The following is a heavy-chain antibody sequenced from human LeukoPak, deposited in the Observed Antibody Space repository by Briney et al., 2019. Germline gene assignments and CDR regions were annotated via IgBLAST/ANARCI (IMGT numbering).Heavy chain of an antibody. J-gene: IGHJ5*02. CDR3: ARGERIQLWLAEQQNWFDP. CDR1: GGSISSYY. V-gene: IGHV4-59*01. Sequence: SETLSLTCTVSGGSISSYYWSWIRQPPGKGLEWIGYIYYSGSTNYNPSLKSRVTISVDTSKNQFSLKLSSVTAADTAVYYCARGERIQLWLAEQQNWFDPWGQGTLVTVSS. CDR2: IYYSGST. D-gene: IGHD5-18*01.